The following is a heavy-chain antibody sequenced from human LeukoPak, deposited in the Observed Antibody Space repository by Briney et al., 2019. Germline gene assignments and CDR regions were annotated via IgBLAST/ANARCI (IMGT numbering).Heavy chain of an antibody. CDR1: GFTFTNFA. CDR2: ISGSGHSS. D-gene: IGHD1-26*01. Sequence: GGSLRLSCAASGFTFTNFAMTWVRQAPEKGLERVSAISGSGHSSYYADSVKGRFTISRDNSKNTLYLQMNSLRAEDTAVYYCAKGQKWELPLDYWGQGTLVTVSS. V-gene: IGHV3-23*01. J-gene: IGHJ4*02. CDR3: AKGQKWELPLDY.